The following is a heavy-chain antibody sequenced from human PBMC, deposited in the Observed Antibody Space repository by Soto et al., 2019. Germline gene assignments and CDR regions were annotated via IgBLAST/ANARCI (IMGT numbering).Heavy chain of an antibody. CDR1: GFTFSSYA. V-gene: IGHV3-23*01. J-gene: IGHJ4*02. CDR2: IGGGGGSR. CDR3: AKGRGSPASAIDY. D-gene: IGHD2-15*01. Sequence: EVQLLESGGALVQPGGSLRLSCAASGFTFSSYAMNWVRQAPGKGLGWVSAIGGGGGSRYYADSVKGRFTISRDNSKNTLYLQMNSLRADDTAVYYCAKGRGSPASAIDYWGQGTLVTVSS.